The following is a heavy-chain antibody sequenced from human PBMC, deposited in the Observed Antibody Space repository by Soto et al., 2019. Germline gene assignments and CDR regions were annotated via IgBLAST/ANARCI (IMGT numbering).Heavy chain of an antibody. CDR1: SGSFSTYY. J-gene: IGHJ5*02. V-gene: IGHV4-34*01. CDR3: ARDRYYDSSGYPGNWFDP. Sequence: SETLSLTCAVDSGSFSTYYCSWTRQPPGKGLEWIGEIHPSGDTDYNPSLSNRVTISLDTSKNQFSLKLSSVTAADTAVYYCARDRYYDSSGYPGNWFDPWGQGTLVT. D-gene: IGHD3-22*01. CDR2: IHPSGDT.